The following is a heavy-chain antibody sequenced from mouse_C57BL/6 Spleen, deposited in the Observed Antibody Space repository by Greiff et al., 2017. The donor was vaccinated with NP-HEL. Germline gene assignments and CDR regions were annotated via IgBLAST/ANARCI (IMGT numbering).Heavy chain of an antibody. CDR2: INPNNGGT. D-gene: IGHD1-3*01. CDR3: AEWEQPWWFDV. Sequence: EVQLQQSGPELVKPGASVKISCKASGYTFTDYYMNWVKQSHGKSLEWIGDINPNNGGTSYNQKFKGKATLTVDKSSSTAYLELRSLTSEDSGVNDCAEWEQPWWFDVWGKGTTVTVSS. V-gene: IGHV1-26*01. CDR1: GYTFTDYY. J-gene: IGHJ1*03.